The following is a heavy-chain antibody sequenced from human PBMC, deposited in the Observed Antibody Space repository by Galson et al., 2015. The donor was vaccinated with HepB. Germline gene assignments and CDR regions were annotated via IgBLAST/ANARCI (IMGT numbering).Heavy chain of an antibody. CDR3: AMSIAARPSQHYYYYYYMDV. CDR1: GDSVSSNSAA. J-gene: IGHJ6*03. CDR2: TYYRSKWYN. V-gene: IGHV6-1*01. D-gene: IGHD6-6*01. Sequence: CAISGDSVSSNSAAWNWIRQSPSRGLEWLGRTYYRSKWYNDYAVSVKSRITINPDTSKNQFSLQLNSVTPEDTAVYYCAMSIAARPSQHYYYYYYMDVWGKGTTVTVSS.